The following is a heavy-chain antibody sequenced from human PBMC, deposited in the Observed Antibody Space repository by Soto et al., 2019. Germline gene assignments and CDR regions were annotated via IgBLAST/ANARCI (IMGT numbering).Heavy chain of an antibody. J-gene: IGHJ6*02. CDR2: IYYSGST. Sequence: QVQLQESGPGLVKPSETLSLTCTVSGGSISSYYWSWIRQPPGKGLEWIGYIYYSGSTNYNPSLQSRVTISVDTSKHQFSLTLSSVTAADTAVYYCASSNIAAAGFYYYGMDVWGRGTTVTVSS. D-gene: IGHD6-13*01. CDR1: GGSISSYY. V-gene: IGHV4-59*01. CDR3: ASSNIAAAGFYYYGMDV.